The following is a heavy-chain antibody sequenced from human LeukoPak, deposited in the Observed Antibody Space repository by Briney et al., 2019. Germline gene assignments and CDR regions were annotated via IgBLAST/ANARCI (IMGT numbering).Heavy chain of an antibody. CDR2: ISYDGSNK. CDR1: RFTFSSYA. CDR3: ARGHRDGYNWRGDY. D-gene: IGHD5-24*01. V-gene: IGHV3-30-3*01. J-gene: IGHJ4*02. Sequence: GGSLRLSCAASRFTFSSYAMHWVRQAPGKGLEWVAVISYDGSNKYYADSVKGRFTISRDNSKNTLYLQMNSLRAEDTAVYYCARGHRDGYNWRGDYWGQGTLVTVSS.